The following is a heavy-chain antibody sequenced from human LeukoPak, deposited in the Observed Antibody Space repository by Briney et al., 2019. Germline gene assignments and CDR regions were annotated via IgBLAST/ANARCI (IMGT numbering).Heavy chain of an antibody. CDR1: GDSISSSRYS. CDR2: MYFSGNS. D-gene: IGHD6-6*01. J-gene: IGHJ4*02. CDR3: AREDASYYFDY. V-gene: IGHV4-39*07. Sequence: PSETLSLTCTVSGDSISSSRYSWGWIRQPPGKGLEWIGSMYFSGNSYYNPSLKSRVTISVDTSKNQFSLKLSSVTAADTAVYYCAREDASYYFDYWGQGTLVTVSS.